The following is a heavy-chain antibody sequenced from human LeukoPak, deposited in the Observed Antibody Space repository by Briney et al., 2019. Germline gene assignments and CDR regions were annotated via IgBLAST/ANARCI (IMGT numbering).Heavy chain of an antibody. CDR2: INHSGGT. J-gene: IGHJ4*02. CDR3: VRADGRDGYRGLVDY. Sequence: SETLSLTCAVYGGSISSCNYNWVCQPPGKGLGWIGEINHSGGTNYNSSLKRRVTMSVDTSRNQFSLNLNSVTAADAAMYYWVRADGRDGYRGLVDYWGQGTLVTVSS. CDR1: GGSISSCN. D-gene: IGHD5-24*01. V-gene: IGHV4-34*01.